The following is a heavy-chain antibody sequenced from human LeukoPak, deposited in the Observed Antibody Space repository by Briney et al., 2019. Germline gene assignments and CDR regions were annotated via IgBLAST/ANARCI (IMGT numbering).Heavy chain of an antibody. CDR1: GGSISSYY. CDR3: ARHNYVLRFDY. CDR2: IYYSGST. Sequence: SETLSLTRTVSGGSISSYYWSWIRQPPGKGLEWIGYIYYSGSTNYNPSLKSRVTISVDTSKNQFSLKLSSVTAADTAVYYCARHNYVLRFDYWGQGTLVTVSS. V-gene: IGHV4-59*01. D-gene: IGHD4-11*01. J-gene: IGHJ4*02.